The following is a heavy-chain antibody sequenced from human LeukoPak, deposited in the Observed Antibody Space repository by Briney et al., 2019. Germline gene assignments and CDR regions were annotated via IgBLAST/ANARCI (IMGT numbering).Heavy chain of an antibody. CDR1: GYTFTSFD. V-gene: IGHV1-18*01. D-gene: IGHD3-22*01. Sequence: ASVKVSCKASGYTFTSFDFNWVRQATGQGLEWMGWISAYNGNTNYAQKLQGRVTMTTDTSTSTAYMELRSLRSDDTAVYYCARFYDSSGYYPKDYYYGMDVWGQGTTVTVSS. J-gene: IGHJ6*02. CDR2: ISAYNGNT. CDR3: ARFYDSSGYYPKDYYYGMDV.